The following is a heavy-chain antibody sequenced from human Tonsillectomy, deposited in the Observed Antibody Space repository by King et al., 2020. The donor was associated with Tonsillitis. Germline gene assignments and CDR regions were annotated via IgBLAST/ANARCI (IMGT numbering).Heavy chain of an antibody. J-gene: IGHJ6*02. CDR1: GFSFSSYN. Sequence: VQLVESGGGLVKPGGSLRLSCAASGFSFSSYNMNWVRQAPGKGLEWVSFISSSSCYIYYADSMKGRFTISRDNAKNSLYLQMNSLRAEDTAVYYCARGSSAMDVWGQGTTVTVSS. CDR3: ARGSSAMDV. D-gene: IGHD3-10*01. V-gene: IGHV3-21*01. CDR2: ISSSSCYI.